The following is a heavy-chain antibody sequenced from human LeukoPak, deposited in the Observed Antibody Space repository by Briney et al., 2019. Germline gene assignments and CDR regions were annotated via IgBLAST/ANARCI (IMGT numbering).Heavy chain of an antibody. CDR1: GFNFSSYW. V-gene: IGHV3-7*01. D-gene: IGHD3-10*01. Sequence: GRSLRLSCAASGFNFSSYWMSWVRQAPGKGLEWVANIKQDGSERYYVDSVKGRFTISRDNAKNSLYLQMNSLRAEDTAVYYCARDLRAGSGYWGQGTLVTVSS. J-gene: IGHJ4*02. CDR3: ARDLRAGSGY. CDR2: IKQDGSER.